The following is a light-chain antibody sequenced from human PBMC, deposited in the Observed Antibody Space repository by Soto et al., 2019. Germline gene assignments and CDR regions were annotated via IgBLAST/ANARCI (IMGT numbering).Light chain of an antibody. CDR1: QSVSNNY. Sequence: EIVLTQPPATLSLSPGERATLSCGASQSVSNNYLAWYQQKPGQAPRLLIYGASNRATGIPDRFSGSGSGTDFTLTISRLEPEDFAVYYCQQYGSPGTFGQGTKVDI. CDR2: GAS. J-gene: IGKJ1*01. CDR3: QQYGSPGT. V-gene: IGKV3-20*01.